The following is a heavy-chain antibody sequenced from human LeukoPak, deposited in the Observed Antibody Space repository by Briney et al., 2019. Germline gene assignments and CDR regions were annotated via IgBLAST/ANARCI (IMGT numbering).Heavy chain of an antibody. Sequence: ASVKVSCKASGYTFTSYGISWVRQAPGQGLEWMGWISAYNGNTNYAQKLQGRVTMTTDTSTSTAYMELRGLRSDDTAVYYCARGSYYYDSSGYWYFDLWGRGTLVTVSS. D-gene: IGHD3-22*01. V-gene: IGHV1-18*01. J-gene: IGHJ2*01. CDR2: ISAYNGNT. CDR1: GYTFTSYG. CDR3: ARGSYYYDSSGYWYFDL.